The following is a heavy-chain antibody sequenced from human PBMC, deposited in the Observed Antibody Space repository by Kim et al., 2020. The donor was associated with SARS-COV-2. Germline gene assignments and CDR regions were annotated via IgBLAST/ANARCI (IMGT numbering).Heavy chain of an antibody. CDR3: ARWLTPPDPEIGAGNYYYGMDV. CDR2: IIPIFGTA. D-gene: IGHD5-12*01. Sequence: SVKVSCKASGGTFSSYAISWVRQAPGQGLEWMGGIIPIFGTANYAQKFQGRVTITADESTSTAYMELSSLRSEDTAVYYCARWLTPPDPEIGAGNYYYGMDVWGQGTTVTVSS. V-gene: IGHV1-69*13. J-gene: IGHJ6*02. CDR1: GGTFSSYA.